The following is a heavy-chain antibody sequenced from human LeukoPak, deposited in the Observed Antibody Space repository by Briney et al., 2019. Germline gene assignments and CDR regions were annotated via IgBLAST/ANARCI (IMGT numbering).Heavy chain of an antibody. CDR2: IYSSGST. V-gene: IGHV4-4*07. J-gene: IGHJ4*02. CDR1: GGSISSYF. CDR3: ARGLSIAAAGTHFDY. Sequence: NPSETLSLTCAVSGGSISSYFWTWIRQPAGKGLEWIGHIYSSGSTKYNPSLKSRVTMSLDTSKNQFSLKLTSVTAADTAIYYCARGLSIAAAGTHFDYWGQGTLVTVSS. D-gene: IGHD6-13*01.